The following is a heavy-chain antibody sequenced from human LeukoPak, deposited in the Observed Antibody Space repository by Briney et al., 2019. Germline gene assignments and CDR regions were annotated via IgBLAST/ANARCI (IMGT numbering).Heavy chain of an antibody. CDR3: AKDDDSSSWYGNWFDP. CDR2: IRYDGSNK. V-gene: IGHV3-30*02. CDR1: GFTFSSYG. Sequence: PGGSLRLSCAASGFTFSSYGMHWVRQAPGKGLEWVAFIRYDGSNKYYADSVKGRFTISRDNSKNTLYLQMNSLRAEDTAVYYCAKDDDSSSWYGNWFDPWGQGTLVTVSS. J-gene: IGHJ5*02. D-gene: IGHD6-13*01.